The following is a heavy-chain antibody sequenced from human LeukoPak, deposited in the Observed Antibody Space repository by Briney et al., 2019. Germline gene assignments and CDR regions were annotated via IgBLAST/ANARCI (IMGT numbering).Heavy chain of an antibody. D-gene: IGHD3-22*01. CDR2: ISAYNGNT. CDR1: GYTFTSYG. J-gene: IGHJ4*02. Sequence: ASVKVSCKASGYTFTSYGISWVRQVPGQGLEWMGWISAYNGNTNYAQKLQGRVTMTTDTSTSTAYMELRSLRSDDTAVYYCARDMWGYYDSSGYLPYWGQGTLVTVSS. CDR3: ARDMWGYYDSSGYLPY. V-gene: IGHV1-18*01.